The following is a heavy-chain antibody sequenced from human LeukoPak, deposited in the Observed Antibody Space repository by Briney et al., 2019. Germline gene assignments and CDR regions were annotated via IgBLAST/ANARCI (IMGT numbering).Heavy chain of an antibody. V-gene: IGHV1-69*04. CDR3: ARCLGRTIFGGYYFDY. CDR2: IIPILGIA. J-gene: IGHJ4*02. D-gene: IGHD3-3*01. CDR1: GGTFSSYA. Sequence: SVKVSCKASGGTFSSYAISWVRQAPGQGLEWMGRIIPILGIANYAQKFQGRVTMTTDTSTSTAYMELRSLRSDDTAVYYCARCLGRTIFGGYYFDYWGQGTLVTVSS.